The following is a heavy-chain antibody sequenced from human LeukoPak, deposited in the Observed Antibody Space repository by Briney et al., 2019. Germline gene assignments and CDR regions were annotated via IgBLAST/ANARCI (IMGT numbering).Heavy chain of an antibody. CDR2: IWYGGSSK. V-gene: IGHV3-30*02. D-gene: IGHD3-22*01. J-gene: IGHJ4*02. CDR3: AKGKDSSGYSSPFDY. Sequence: PGGSLRLSCAASGFTFSSYGMHWVRQAPGKGLEWVAVIWYGGSSKYYADSVKGRFTISRDDSKNTLYLQMISLRAEDTAVYYCAKGKDSSGYSSPFDYWGQGTLVTVSS. CDR1: GFTFSSYG.